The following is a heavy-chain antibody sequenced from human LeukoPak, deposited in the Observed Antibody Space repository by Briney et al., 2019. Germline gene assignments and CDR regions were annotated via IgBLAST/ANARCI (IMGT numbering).Heavy chain of an antibody. CDR1: GFTFSSYS. CDR2: ISSSSSYI. J-gene: IGHJ3*02. V-gene: IGHV3-21*01. CDR3: ASCEGYCSGGSCYCAFDI. D-gene: IGHD2-15*01. Sequence: GGSLRLSCAASGFTFSSYSMNWVRQAPGKGLEWVSSISSSSSYIYYADSVKGRFTISRDNAKNSLYLQMNSLRAEDTAVYYCASCEGYCSGGSCYCAFDIWGQGTMVTVSS.